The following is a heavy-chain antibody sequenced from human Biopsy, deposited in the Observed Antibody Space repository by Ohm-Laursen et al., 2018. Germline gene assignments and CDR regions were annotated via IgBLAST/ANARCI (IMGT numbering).Heavy chain of an antibody. V-gene: IGHV3-7*01. D-gene: IGHD5-18*01. CDR1: GFTFSSYW. CDR2: IKEDGSEI. Sequence: SLRLSCTASGFTFSSYWMSWVRQARGKGLEWVANIKEDGSEIKYVASVKGRFTISRDNTESSLYLQMNNLTAEDTAVYYCARGYSVWGQGTLVTVSS. J-gene: IGHJ4*02. CDR3: ARGYSV.